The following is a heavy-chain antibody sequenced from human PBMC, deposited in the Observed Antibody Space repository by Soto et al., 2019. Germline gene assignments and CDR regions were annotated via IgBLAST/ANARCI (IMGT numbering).Heavy chain of an antibody. J-gene: IGHJ6*02. Sequence: QVQLVESGGGVVEPGRSLRLSCAASGFTFISYAMHWVRQAPGKGLAWVAVISFDGSTEYYADSVKGRFTISRDNSENTVYLQMNSLRSEDTAVYYCARSRHGSGSYTHFYYGLDVWGQGTTVTVSS. D-gene: IGHD3-10*01. CDR1: GFTFISYA. V-gene: IGHV3-30-3*01. CDR2: ISFDGSTE. CDR3: ARSRHGSGSYTHFYYGLDV.